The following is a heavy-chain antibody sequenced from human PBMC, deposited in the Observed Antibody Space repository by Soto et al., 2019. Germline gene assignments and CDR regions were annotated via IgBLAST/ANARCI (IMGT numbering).Heavy chain of an antibody. Sequence: LSLTCAVYGGSFSGYYWSWIRQPPVKGLEWIGEINHSGNTNYNPSLKSRVAISVDTSKNQFSLKLRSVTAADTAVYYCGTTHTYDYVWGSYRYRFDYWGQGALVTVSS. V-gene: IGHV4-34*01. D-gene: IGHD3-16*02. CDR3: GTTHTYDYVWGSYRYRFDY. CDR2: INHSGNT. J-gene: IGHJ4*02. CDR1: GGSFSGYY.